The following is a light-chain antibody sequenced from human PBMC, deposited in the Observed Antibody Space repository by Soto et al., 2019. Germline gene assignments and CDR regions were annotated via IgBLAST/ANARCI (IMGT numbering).Light chain of an antibody. V-gene: IGKV3-20*01. CDR1: QSISSSY. Sequence: IVLTQSPGTLSLSPGERATLSCRASQSISSSYLAWYQQKPGQAPRLLIYGASNRATAIPDRFSGSGSVTDFTLTISRLEPEDFAVYYCQQYDDSPGTCGQGTKVDIK. CDR3: QQYDDSPGT. J-gene: IGKJ1*01. CDR2: GAS.